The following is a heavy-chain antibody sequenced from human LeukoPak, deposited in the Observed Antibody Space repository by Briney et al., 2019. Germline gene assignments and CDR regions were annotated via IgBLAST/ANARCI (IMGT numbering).Heavy chain of an antibody. CDR1: GDSFTSVTDY. D-gene: IGHD2-15*01. V-gene: IGHV4-39*07. J-gene: IGHJ4*02. CDR2: GDYSGGT. CDR3: ASRGKGSGHYIPY. Sequence: SETLSLTCTVSGDSFTSVTDYWAWIRQPPGKGLEWIASGDYSGGTYYNPSLESRVAISADMSKNQISLKLSSVTAADTAVYYCASRGKGSGHYIPYWGQGTLVTVSS.